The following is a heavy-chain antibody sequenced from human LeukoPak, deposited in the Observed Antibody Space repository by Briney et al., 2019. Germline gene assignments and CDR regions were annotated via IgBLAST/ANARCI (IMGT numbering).Heavy chain of an antibody. D-gene: IGHD3-10*01. CDR3: AREGHYGSGSYYNEMGDWFDP. J-gene: IGHJ5*02. CDR1: GGTFSSYA. Sequence: GSSVKVSCKASGGTFSSYAISWVRQAPGQGLEWMGRIIPILGIANYAQKFQGRVTITADKSTSTACMELSSLRSEDTAVYYCAREGHYGSGSYYNEMGDWFDPWGQGTLVTVSS. V-gene: IGHV1-69*04. CDR2: IIPILGIA.